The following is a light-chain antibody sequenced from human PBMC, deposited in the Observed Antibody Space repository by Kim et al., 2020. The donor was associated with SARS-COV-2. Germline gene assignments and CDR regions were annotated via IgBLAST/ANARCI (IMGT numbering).Light chain of an antibody. J-gene: IGKJ2*01. CDR1: QGISNY. CDR3: QKYDSGPYT. V-gene: IGKV1-27*01. Sequence: DIQMTQSPSSLSASVGDRVTITCRASQGISNYLAWYQQKPGKVPRLMIYGTSTMQSGVPFRFRGSGSGTDFTLTITSLQPEDVATYYCQKYDSGPYTFGQGTKLE. CDR2: GTS.